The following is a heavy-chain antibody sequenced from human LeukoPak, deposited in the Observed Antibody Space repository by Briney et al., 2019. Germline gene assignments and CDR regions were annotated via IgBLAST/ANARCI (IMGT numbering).Heavy chain of an antibody. J-gene: IGHJ4*02. V-gene: IGHV3-21*01. CDR3: ARIYYGSGTAPH. D-gene: IGHD3-10*01. CDR1: GFTFSTYD. CDR2: ISTSGSDI. Sequence: PGGSLRLSCAASGFTFSTYDMNWVRQAPGKGLEWVSSISTSGSDIYYADSVKGRFTISRDNAENSQFLQMNSLRDEDTAVYYCARIYYGSGTAPHWGQGTLVIVSS.